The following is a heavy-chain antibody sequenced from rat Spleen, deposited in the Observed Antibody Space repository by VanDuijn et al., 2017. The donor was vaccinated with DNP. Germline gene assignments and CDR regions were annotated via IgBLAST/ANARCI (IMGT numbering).Heavy chain of an antibody. CDR3: ARSSYLLLQWCPFDY. V-gene: IGHV5-31*01. Sequence: EVQLVESGGGLVQPGRSLKLSCAASGFSFSSFPMAWIRQAPGKGLEWVASITNTGGSTYYPDSVKGRFTISRDNAQNTLYLQMNSLRSEDTATYYCARSSYLLLQWCPFDYWGQGVMVTVSS. CDR2: ITNTGGST. J-gene: IGHJ2*01. CDR1: GFSFSSFP. D-gene: IGHD1-1*01.